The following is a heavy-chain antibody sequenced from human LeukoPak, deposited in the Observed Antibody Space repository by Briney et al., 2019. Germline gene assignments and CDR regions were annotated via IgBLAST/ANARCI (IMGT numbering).Heavy chain of an antibody. Sequence: SETLSLTCTVSGGSISSYYWSWIRQPPGNGLEWIGYIYYSGSTNYNPSLKSRVTISVDTSKNQFSLKLSSVTAADTAVYYCAGYQLLPYYYYGMDVWGQGTTVTVSS. V-gene: IGHV4-59*01. CDR1: GGSISSYY. J-gene: IGHJ6*02. D-gene: IGHD2-2*01. CDR3: AGYQLLPYYYYGMDV. CDR2: IYYSGST.